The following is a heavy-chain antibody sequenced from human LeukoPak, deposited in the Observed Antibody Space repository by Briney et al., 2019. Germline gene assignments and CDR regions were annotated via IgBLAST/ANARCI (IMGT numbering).Heavy chain of an antibody. D-gene: IGHD3-22*01. V-gene: IGHV1-58*01. CDR2: IVVGSGNT. Sequence: SVKVSCTASGFTFTSSAVQWVRQARGQRLEWIGWIVVGSGNTNYAQKFQERVTITRDMSTSTAYMELSSLRSEDTAVYYCAADPYYDSSGPFDYWGQGTLVTVSS. CDR3: AADPYYDSSGPFDY. CDR1: GFTFTSSA. J-gene: IGHJ4*02.